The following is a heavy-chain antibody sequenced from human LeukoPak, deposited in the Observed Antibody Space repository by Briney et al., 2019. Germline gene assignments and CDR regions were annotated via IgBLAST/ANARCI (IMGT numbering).Heavy chain of an antibody. D-gene: IGHD4-17*01. J-gene: IGHJ6*03. V-gene: IGHV4-59*12. CDR1: GGSISSYY. Sequence: PSETLSLTCSVSGGSISSYYWSWIRQPPGKGLECIGFIYSNGSTHYNPSLKSRVTISVDTSKNQFSLKLSSVTAADTAVYYCARGRTVLYYYYYYMDVWGKGTTVTVSS. CDR2: IYSNGST. CDR3: ARGRTVLYYYYYYMDV.